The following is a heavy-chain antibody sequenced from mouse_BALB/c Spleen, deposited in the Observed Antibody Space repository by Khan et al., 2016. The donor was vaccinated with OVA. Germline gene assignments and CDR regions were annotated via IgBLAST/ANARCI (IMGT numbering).Heavy chain of an antibody. V-gene: IGHV1S137*01. CDR3: AIRDYFDY. CDR2: ISTASVNT. CDR1: GYTFTDYS. J-gene: IGHJ2*01. Sequence: QVQLKQSGPELVRPGVSVKISCKGSGYTFTDYSMHWVKQSHAKSLEWIGVISTASVNTNYNQKFKGKATLTVDKSSSTAYMELARMTSEDSAIYYCAIRDYFDYWGQGTTLTVSS.